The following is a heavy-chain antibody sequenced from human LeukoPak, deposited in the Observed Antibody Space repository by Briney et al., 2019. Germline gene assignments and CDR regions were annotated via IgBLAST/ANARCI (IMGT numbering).Heavy chain of an antibody. CDR1: GFTFSNYG. J-gene: IGHJ6*03. V-gene: IGHV3-23*01. D-gene: IGHD3-10*01. CDR3: ARDQYGSGDGYYMDV. Sequence: PGGSLRLSCVASGFTFSNYGMNWVRQAPGKGLEWVSGIVGSGVTTYYADSVKGRFTISRDNSKNTLYLHMNGLRVEDTAIYYCARDQYGSGDGYYMDVWGKGTTVTISS. CDR2: IVGSGVTT.